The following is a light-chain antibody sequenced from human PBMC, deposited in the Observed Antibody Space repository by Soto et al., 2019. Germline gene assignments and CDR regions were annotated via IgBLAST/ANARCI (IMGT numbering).Light chain of an antibody. CDR3: QQLINI. CDR1: ESTSGY. Sequence: SPAAVSLNGRERATLSCRASESTSGYLAWYQQKPGQAPRLLIYDASNRATGIPARFSGSGSGTDFSLSISTLEPVDFAIYYSQQLINIFAAGTILAIK. J-gene: IGKJ3*01. V-gene: IGKV3-11*01. CDR2: DAS.